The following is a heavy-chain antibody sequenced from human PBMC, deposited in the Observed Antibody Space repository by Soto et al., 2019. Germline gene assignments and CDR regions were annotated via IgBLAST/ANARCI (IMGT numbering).Heavy chain of an antibody. Sequence: PSETLSLTCAVSGVSISSGNWWTWVRQTPQRGLEYIGEVFHDGTANYYPSFERRVAISVDTSKNQFSLKLTSVTAADTAIYFCARLMYDTRLNYMYFDFWGQGALVTVYS. CDR1: GVSISSGNW. V-gene: IGHV4-4*02. CDR3: ARLMYDTRLNYMYFDF. D-gene: IGHD2-8*01. CDR2: VFHDGTA. J-gene: IGHJ4*02.